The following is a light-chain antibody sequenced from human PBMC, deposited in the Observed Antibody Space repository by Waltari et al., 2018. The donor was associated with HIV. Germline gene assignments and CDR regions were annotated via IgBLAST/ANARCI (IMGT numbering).Light chain of an antibody. CDR2: SVS. Sequence: AIQLTQCPSSLSASPGDRVVLTCRASQSVYNFLAWYQQKPGAAPRLLIYSVSSLQPGVPSRFSGSGSGTEFALTISSLQSEDFATYYCQHFNSVPYTFGQGTKVELK. CDR3: QHFNSVPYT. CDR1: QSVYNF. V-gene: IGKV1-8*01. J-gene: IGKJ2*01.